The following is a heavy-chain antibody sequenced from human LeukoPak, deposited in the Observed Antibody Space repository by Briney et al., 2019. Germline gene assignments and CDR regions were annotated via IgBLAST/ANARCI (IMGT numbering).Heavy chain of an antibody. CDR3: ARIWEVGWYAY. Sequence: SVKVSCKASGYTFTAYYLHWWRQAPGQGLEWMGRIIPIFGIANYAQKFQGRVTITADKSTSTAYMELSSLRSEDTAVYYCARIWEVGWYAYWGQGTLVTVSS. V-gene: IGHV1-69*02. CDR2: IIPIFGIA. J-gene: IGHJ4*02. D-gene: IGHD6-19*01. CDR1: GYTFTAYY.